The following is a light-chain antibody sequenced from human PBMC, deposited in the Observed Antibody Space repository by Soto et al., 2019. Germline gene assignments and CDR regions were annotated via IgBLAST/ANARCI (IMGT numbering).Light chain of an antibody. CDR2: DVN. CDR3: TSYAGSNNLV. CDR1: SSDVGGYNY. V-gene: IGLV2-8*01. J-gene: IGLJ3*02. Sequence: QSALTQPPSASGSPGQSVTFSCTGTSSDVGGYNYVSWYQQHPGKAPKLMIYDVNKRPSGVPDRFSGSKSGNTASLTVSGLQAEDEADYYCTSYAGSNNLVFGGGTQLTVL.